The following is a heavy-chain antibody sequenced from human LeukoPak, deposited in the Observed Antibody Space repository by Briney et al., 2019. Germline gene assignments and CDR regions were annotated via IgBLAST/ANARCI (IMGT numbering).Heavy chain of an antibody. Sequence: SQTLSLTCTVSGGSISSGDYYWSWIRQPPGKGLGWIGYIDYSGSTYYNPSLKSRVTISVDTSRNQFSLKLSSVTAADTAVYYCARDTDYGFLYWGQGTLVTVSS. J-gene: IGHJ4*02. V-gene: IGHV4-30-4*08. CDR1: GGSISSGDYY. CDR3: ARDTDYGFLY. CDR2: IDYSGST. D-gene: IGHD4-17*01.